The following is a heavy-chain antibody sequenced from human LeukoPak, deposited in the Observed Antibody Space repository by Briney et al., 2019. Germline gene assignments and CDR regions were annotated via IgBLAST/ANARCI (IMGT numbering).Heavy chain of an antibody. Sequence: SCKASGYTFTSYYMHWVRQAPGKGLEWLAFIRYDGSNKNYADSVKGRFTISRDNTKNSLYLQMNSLRAEDTAVYYCAKDGGSDPDSFDIWGQGTMVTVSS. CDR2: IRYDGSNK. CDR1: GYTFTSYY. D-gene: IGHD2-15*01. CDR3: AKDGGSDPDSFDI. V-gene: IGHV3-30*02. J-gene: IGHJ3*02.